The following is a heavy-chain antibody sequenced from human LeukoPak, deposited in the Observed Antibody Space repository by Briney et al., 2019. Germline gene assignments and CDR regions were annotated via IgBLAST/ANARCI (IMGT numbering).Heavy chain of an antibody. V-gene: IGHV4-28*01. CDR2: IYYSGST. CDR1: GYSISSSNW. Sequence: SETLSLTCAVSGYSISSSNWWGWIRQPPGKGLEWIGYIYYSGSTYYSPSLKSRVTMSVDTSKNHFSLKLTSVTAVDTAVYYCARYDSSWGYFDYWGQATLVTVSS. J-gene: IGHJ4*02. D-gene: IGHD6-13*01. CDR3: ARYDSSWGYFDY.